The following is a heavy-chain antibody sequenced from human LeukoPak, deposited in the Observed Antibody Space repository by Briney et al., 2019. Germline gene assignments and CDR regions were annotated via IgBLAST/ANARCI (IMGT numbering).Heavy chain of an antibody. CDR1: GYTFTCYY. CDR2: INPNSGGT. J-gene: IGHJ4*02. V-gene: IGHV1-2*06. D-gene: IGHD3-9*01. CDR3: ARSNILTAGVFDY. Sequence: ASVRVSCKASGYTFTCYYMHWVRQAPGQGLEWMGRINPNSGGTNYAQKFQGRVTMTRDTSISTAYMELSRLRSDDTAVYYCARSNILTAGVFDYWGQGTLVTVSS.